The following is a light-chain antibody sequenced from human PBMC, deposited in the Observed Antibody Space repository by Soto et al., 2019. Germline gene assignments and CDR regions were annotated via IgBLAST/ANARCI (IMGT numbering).Light chain of an antibody. CDR2: ASS. CDR3: QQFGISPRT. Sequence: EIVLTQSPGTLSLFPGERATLSCRASQSLRSDFVAWYQQKPGQAPRLLIYASSTRATGIPDRFSGSGSGTDFTLTITRREPEDFAVYYCQQFGISPRTFGQGTKLE. V-gene: IGKV3-20*01. J-gene: IGKJ2*01. CDR1: QSLRSDF.